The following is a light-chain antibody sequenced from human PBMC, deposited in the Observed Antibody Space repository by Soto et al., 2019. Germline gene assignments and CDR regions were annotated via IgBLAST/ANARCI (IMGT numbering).Light chain of an antibody. CDR2: DVS. CDR1: SSDVGVYDF. J-gene: IGLJ3*02. V-gene: IGLV2-14*03. CDR3: SSYTTSTTRV. Sequence: QSALTQPASVSGSRGQSITISCTGTSSDVGVYDFVSWYQQHPGKAPKLMIYDVSNRPAGVSNRFSGSKSGNTASLTISGLQAEDEADYYCSSYTTSTTRVFGGGTKLTVL.